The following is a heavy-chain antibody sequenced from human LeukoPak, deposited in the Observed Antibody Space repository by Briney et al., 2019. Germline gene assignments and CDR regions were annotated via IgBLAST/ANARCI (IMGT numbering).Heavy chain of an antibody. CDR2: VYRSGGT. V-gene: IGHV4-4*02. CDR1: GDSISDKYW. Sequence: PSGTLSLTCAVSGDSISDKYWWRWFRPFPDKGLEWIGEVYRSGGTSCNPSLKSRVTVSIDYSKNQFSLNLRSVTAADTAVYYCGRHANGDSSAAFDLWGQGTMVFVSS. J-gene: IGHJ3*01. CDR3: GRHANGDSSAAFDL. D-gene: IGHD2-8*01.